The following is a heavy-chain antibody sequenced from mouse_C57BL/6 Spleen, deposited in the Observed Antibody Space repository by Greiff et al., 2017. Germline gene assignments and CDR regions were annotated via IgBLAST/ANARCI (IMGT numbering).Heavy chain of an antibody. CDR3: VTEGGLGGSSIYYAMDY. CDR1: GYTFTSYN. CDR2: IYPGNGDT. D-gene: IGHD1-1*01. Sequence: QVQLQQSGAELVRPGASVKMSCKASGYTFTSYNMHWVKQTPRQGLEWIGAIYPGNGDTSYNQKFKGKATLTVDKSSSTAYMQLSSLTSEDSAVYFCVTEGGLGGSSIYYAMDYWGQGTSVTVSS. J-gene: IGHJ4*01. V-gene: IGHV1-12*01.